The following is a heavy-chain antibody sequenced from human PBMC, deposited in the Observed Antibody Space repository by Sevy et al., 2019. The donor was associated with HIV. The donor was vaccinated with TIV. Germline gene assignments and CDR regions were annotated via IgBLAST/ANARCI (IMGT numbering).Heavy chain of an antibody. J-gene: IGHJ4*02. D-gene: IGHD2-15*01. V-gene: IGHV3-30*04. Sequence: GGSLRLSCAASGFTFRKYAMHWIRQAPGKGLESVAVISYDSSKTYHSDSVKGRFIVSRDNSKNTLYLQMNSLRPEDTALYYCTRDGGGDYLDYWGQGTLVTVSS. CDR2: ISYDSSKT. CDR3: TRDGGGDYLDY. CDR1: GFTFRKYA.